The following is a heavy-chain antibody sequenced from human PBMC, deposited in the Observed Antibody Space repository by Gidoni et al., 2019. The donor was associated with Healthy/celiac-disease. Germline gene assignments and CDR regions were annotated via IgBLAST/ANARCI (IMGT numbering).Heavy chain of an antibody. D-gene: IGHD3-10*01. Sequence: QVQLQQWGAGLLKPSETLSLTCAVYGGSFSGYYWSWIRQPPGKGLEWIGEINHSGSTNYNPSLKSRVTISVDTSKNQFSLKLSSVTAADTAVYYCATLMVRGVDYWGQGTLVTVSS. CDR3: ATLMVRGVDY. V-gene: IGHV4-34*01. CDR1: GGSFSGYY. J-gene: IGHJ4*02. CDR2: INHSGST.